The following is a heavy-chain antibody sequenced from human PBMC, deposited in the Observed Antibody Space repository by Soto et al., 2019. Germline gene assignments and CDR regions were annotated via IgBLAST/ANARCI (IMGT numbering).Heavy chain of an antibody. J-gene: IGHJ6*02. Sequence: QVQLVESGVGEVQPGRSLTLSCAASGFTFSTYGMHWVRQTPGKGLEWVAVISYDGTNKLYSDSLKGRFTISRDNFKNTLHLQMNSLRADDTAVYSFAKDLQSYGDYDYDCYGMDVWGLGTRFTVSS. CDR2: ISYDGTNK. V-gene: IGHV3-30*18. CDR1: GFTFSTYG. D-gene: IGHD4-17*01. CDR3: AKDLQSYGDYDYDCYGMDV.